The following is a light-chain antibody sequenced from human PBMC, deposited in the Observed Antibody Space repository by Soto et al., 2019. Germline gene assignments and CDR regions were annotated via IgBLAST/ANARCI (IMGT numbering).Light chain of an antibody. CDR1: QSASSSY. CDR2: GAS. Sequence: EIVLTQSPGTLSLSPGERATLSCRASQSASSSYLAWYQQKPGQAPRLLIYGASSRATGIPDRFSGSGSGTDFTLTISRLEPEDFAVYYGQQYSSSPGTFGQGTKVEIK. V-gene: IGKV3-20*01. CDR3: QQYSSSPGT. J-gene: IGKJ1*01.